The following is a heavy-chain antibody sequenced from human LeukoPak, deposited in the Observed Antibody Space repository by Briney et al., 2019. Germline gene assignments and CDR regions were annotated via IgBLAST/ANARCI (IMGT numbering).Heavy chain of an antibody. CDR3: AKDMGYTFGHAFDY. D-gene: IGHD5-18*01. V-gene: IGHV3-30*02. Sequence: GGSLRLSCAASGFIFSSYGMHWVRQAPGKGLEWVAFIRYDGSNKYYAVSVKGRFTISRDNTKNTLYLQMNSLRTEDTAVYYCAKDMGYTFGHAFDYWGQGTLVTVSS. CDR2: IRYDGSNK. J-gene: IGHJ4*02. CDR1: GFIFSSYG.